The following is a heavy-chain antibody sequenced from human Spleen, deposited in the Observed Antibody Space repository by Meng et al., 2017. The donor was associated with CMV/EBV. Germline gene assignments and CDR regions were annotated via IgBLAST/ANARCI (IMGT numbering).Heavy chain of an antibody. Sequence: SISSDYWSWIRQPAGKGLEWIGRIYTSGSTNYNPSLKSRVTMSVDTSKNQFSLKLSSVTAADTAVYYCARESVWGDCSGGSCYSGPDYWGQGTLVTVSS. V-gene: IGHV4-4*07. CDR3: ARESVWGDCSGGSCYSGPDY. CDR2: IYTSGST. D-gene: IGHD2-15*01. J-gene: IGHJ4*02. CDR1: SISSDY.